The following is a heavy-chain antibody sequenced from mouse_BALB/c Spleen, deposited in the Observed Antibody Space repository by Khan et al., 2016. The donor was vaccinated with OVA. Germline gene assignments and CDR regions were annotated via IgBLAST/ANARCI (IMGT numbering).Heavy chain of an antibody. Sequence: EVELVESGGGLVQPGGSRKLSCAASGFTFNSYGMHWVRQAPEKGQEWVAYISGDSNTIYYADTVKGRFTISRDNPKNTLFLQMTSLMSEDKAMYYCATSYFYGDYFDYWGPGTTLTVS. J-gene: IGHJ2*01. CDR2: ISGDSNTI. V-gene: IGHV5-17*02. CDR3: ATSYFYGDYFDY. CDR1: GFTFNSYG. D-gene: IGHD1-1*01.